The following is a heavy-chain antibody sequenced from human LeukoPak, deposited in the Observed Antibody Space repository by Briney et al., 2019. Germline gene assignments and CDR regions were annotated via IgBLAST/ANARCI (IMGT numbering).Heavy chain of an antibody. J-gene: IGHJ4*02. Sequence: SQTLSLTCAISGDSVSSNSAAWNWFRQSPSRGLEWLGRTYYFSKWYNDYAESVSSRITINPDTSKNQSSLQLTSVTPEDTAVYYCARRRYSAYEGYFDFWGQGTLVTVSS. CDR2: TYYFSKWYN. V-gene: IGHV6-1*01. CDR3: ARRRYSAYEGYFDF. D-gene: IGHD5-12*01. CDR1: GDSVSSNSAA.